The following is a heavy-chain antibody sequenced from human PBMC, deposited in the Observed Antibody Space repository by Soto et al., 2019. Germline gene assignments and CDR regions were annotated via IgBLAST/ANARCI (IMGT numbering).Heavy chain of an antibody. CDR3: ARYGGSSWYHDTYYFDY. Sequence: GASVKVSCKASGGTFSSYAISWVRQAPGQGLEWMGGIIPIFGTANYAQMFQGRVTITADKSTSTACMELSSLRSEDTAVYYCARYGGSSWYHDTYYFDYWGQGTLVTVSS. CDR1: GGTFSSYA. D-gene: IGHD6-13*01. J-gene: IGHJ4*01. V-gene: IGHV1-69*06. CDR2: IIPIFGTA.